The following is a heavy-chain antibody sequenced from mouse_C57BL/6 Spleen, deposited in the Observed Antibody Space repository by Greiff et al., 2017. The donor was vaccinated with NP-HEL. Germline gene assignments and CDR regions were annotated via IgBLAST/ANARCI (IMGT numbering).Heavy chain of an antibody. V-gene: IGHV5-16*01. D-gene: IGHD1-2*01. CDR3: ARGLPPFDY. J-gene: IGHJ2*01. CDR2: INYDGSST. Sequence: EVQLVESEGGLVQPGSSMKLSCTASGFTFSDYYMAWVRQVPGKGLEWVANINYDGSSTYYLESLKSSFIISRVNAKNILYMQMSSLKSGDTATYYCARGLPPFDYGGQGTTLTVSS. CDR1: GFTFSDYY.